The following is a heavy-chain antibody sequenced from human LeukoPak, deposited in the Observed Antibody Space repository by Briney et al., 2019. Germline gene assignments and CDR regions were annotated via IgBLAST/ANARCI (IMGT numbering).Heavy chain of an antibody. J-gene: IGHJ3*02. CDR1: GYSFVLYG. CDR3: ARGHRGGIVGARVAFDI. D-gene: IGHD1-26*01. CDR2: ISAYNGNT. Sequence: GASVKVSCKASGYSFVLYGISWVRQAPGQGLEWMGWISAYNGNTNYAQKLQGRVTMTTDTSTSTAYMELRSLRSDDTAVYYCARGHRGGIVGARVAFDIWGQGTMVTVSS. V-gene: IGHV1-18*01.